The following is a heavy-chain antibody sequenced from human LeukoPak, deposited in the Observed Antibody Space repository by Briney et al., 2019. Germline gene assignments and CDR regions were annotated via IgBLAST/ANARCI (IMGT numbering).Heavy chain of an antibody. CDR1: GFTFSTYA. Sequence: GGSLRLSCAASGFTFSTYAMTWVRQAPGKGLEWVSGISDSGDTTSYADSVKGRFTFSRDNSKNTLYLQMNSLRAEDTAVYYCAKDGPQEDYYDSSGYYYNPDLDYWGQGTLVTVSS. CDR2: ISDSGDTT. D-gene: IGHD3-22*01. CDR3: AKDGPQEDYYDSSGYYYNPDLDY. J-gene: IGHJ4*02. V-gene: IGHV3-23*01.